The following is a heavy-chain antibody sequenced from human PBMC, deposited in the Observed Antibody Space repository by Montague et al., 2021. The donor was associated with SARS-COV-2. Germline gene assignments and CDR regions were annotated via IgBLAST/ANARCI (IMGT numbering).Heavy chain of an antibody. J-gene: IGHJ3*02. CDR3: ARGSGWMGNAFNI. CDR2: IYYSGST. CDR1: GGSISSYY. V-gene: IGHV4-59*01. Sequence: ETLSLTCTVSGGSISSYYWSWIRQPPGKGLEWIGYIYYSGSTNYNPSLKSRVTISVDTSKNQFSLKLSSVTAADTAVYYCARGSGWMGNAFNIWGQGTMVTVSS. D-gene: IGHD6-19*01.